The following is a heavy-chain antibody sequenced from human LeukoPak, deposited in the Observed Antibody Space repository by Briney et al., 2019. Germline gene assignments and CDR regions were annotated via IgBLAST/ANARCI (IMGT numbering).Heavy chain of an antibody. CDR3: ARSYYYDRFFFDY. CDR1: GYISTGYY. D-gene: IGHD3-22*01. J-gene: IGHJ4*02. V-gene: IGHV1-2*02. Sequence: VASVKVSCKASGYISTGYYMHWVRQAPGQGLEWMGWINPNSGGTNYAQKFQGRVTMTRDTSISTAYMELSRLRSDDTAVYYCARSYYYDRFFFDYWGQGTLVTVSS. CDR2: INPNSGGT.